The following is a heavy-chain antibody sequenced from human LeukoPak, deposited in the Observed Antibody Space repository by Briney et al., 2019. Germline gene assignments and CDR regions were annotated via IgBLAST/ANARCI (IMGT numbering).Heavy chain of an antibody. J-gene: IGHJ4*02. CDR1: GFTFSSYS. CDR2: ISSSSSYI. Sequence: PGGSLRLSCAASGFTFSSYSMNWVRQAPGKGLEWVSSISSSSSYIYYADSVKGRFTISRDNAKNSLYLQMNSLRAEDTAVYYCARDSALWIVGATGNFDYWGQGTLVTASS. CDR3: ARDSALWIVGATGNFDY. D-gene: IGHD1-26*01. V-gene: IGHV3-21*01.